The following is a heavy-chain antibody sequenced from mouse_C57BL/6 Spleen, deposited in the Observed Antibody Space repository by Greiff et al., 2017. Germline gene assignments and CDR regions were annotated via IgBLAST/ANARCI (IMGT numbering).Heavy chain of an antibody. CDR2: IDPEDGET. CDR3: ALYGSSSGWYFDY. CDR1: GFNIKDYY. V-gene: IGHV14-2*01. Sequence: EVKLQESGAELVKPGASVKLSCTASGFNIKDYYMHWVKQGTEQGLEWIGRIDPEDGETKYAPKFPGKATITADTSSNTAYLQLSSLTSEDTAVYYCALYGSSSGWYFDYWGQGTTLTVSS. D-gene: IGHD1-1*01. J-gene: IGHJ2*01.